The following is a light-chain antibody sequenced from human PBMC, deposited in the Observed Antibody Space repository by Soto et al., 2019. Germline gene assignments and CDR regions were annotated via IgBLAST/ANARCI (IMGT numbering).Light chain of an antibody. CDR1: CSDVGSSNG. J-gene: IGLJ1*01. Sequence: QSALTQPPSVSGSPGQSVTISCAGTCSDVGSSNGVSWYQQPPGTAPKLMIYDVSNRPSGVPDRFSGSKSGNTASLTISGLQAEDEADYYCSSYTSSSTYVFGAGTKVTVL. CDR3: SSYTSSSTYV. CDR2: DVS. V-gene: IGLV2-18*02.